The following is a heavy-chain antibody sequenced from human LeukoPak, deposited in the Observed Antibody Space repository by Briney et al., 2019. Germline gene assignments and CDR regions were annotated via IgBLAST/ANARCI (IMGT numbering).Heavy chain of an antibody. Sequence: GGSLRLSCAASEFSVGSNYMTWVRQAPGKGLEWVSYISSSVSTIYYADSVKGRFTISRDNAKNSLYLQMNSLRAEDTAVYYCARDLYCGGDCYSVAFDYWGQGTLVTVSS. CDR1: EFSVGSNY. V-gene: IGHV3-48*03. CDR2: ISSSVSTI. CDR3: ARDLYCGGDCYSVAFDY. D-gene: IGHD2-21*02. J-gene: IGHJ4*02.